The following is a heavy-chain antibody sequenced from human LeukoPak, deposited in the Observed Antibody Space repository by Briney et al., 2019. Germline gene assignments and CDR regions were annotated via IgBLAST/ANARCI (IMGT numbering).Heavy chain of an antibody. V-gene: IGHV3-11*01. CDR3: ARDSRGAFDI. J-gene: IGHJ3*02. CDR2: ISSDGSTI. D-gene: IGHD3-10*01. Sequence: PEGSLRLSCAASGFTFGDYYINWIRQAPGKGLEWISYISSDGSTIYSADSVKGRFTVSRDNAKHSLYVQMNSLRAEDTAVYYCARDSRGAFDIWGQGTMVTVSS. CDR1: GFTFGDYY.